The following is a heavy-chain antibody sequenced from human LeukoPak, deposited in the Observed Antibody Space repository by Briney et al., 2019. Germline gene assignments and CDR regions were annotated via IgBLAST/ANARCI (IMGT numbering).Heavy chain of an antibody. Sequence: GGSLRLSCAASGFTFSSYEMNWVRQAPGKGLEWVSYISSSSSTIYYADSVKGRFTISRDNAKNSLYLQMNSLRAEDTAVYYCARDGLGYCSSTSCPCSYMDVWGKGTTVTVSS. J-gene: IGHJ6*03. CDR1: GFTFSSYE. V-gene: IGHV3-48*01. CDR3: ARDGLGYCSSTSCPCSYMDV. CDR2: ISSSSSTI. D-gene: IGHD2-2*01.